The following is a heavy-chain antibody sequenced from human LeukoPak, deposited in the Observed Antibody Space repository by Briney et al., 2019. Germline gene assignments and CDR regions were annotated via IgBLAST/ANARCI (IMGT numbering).Heavy chain of an antibody. J-gene: IGHJ6*03. CDR3: ARRTLRFLEWSPMDV. Sequence: GASVKVSCKASGYTFTSYGISWVRQAPGQGLEWMGWISAYNGNTNYAQKFQGRVTITADESTSTAYMGLSSLRSEDTAVYYCARRTLRFLEWSPMDVWGKGTTVTVSS. D-gene: IGHD3-3*01. V-gene: IGHV1-18*01. CDR1: GYTFTSYG. CDR2: ISAYNGNT.